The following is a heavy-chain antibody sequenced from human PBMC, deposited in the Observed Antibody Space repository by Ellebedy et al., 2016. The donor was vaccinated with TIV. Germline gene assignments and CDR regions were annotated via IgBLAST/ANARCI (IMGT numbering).Heavy chain of an antibody. CDR3: TRLSVAGTRKKDY. D-gene: IGHD6-19*01. Sequence: PGGSLRLSCAASGFTFSGSAMHWVRQASGKGLEWVGRFRSKANSYATAYAASVKGRFTISRDDSKNTAYLQMNSLKTEDTAVYYCTRLSVAGTRKKDYWGQGTLVTVSS. CDR2: FRSKANSYAT. J-gene: IGHJ4*02. CDR1: GFTFSGSA. V-gene: IGHV3-73*01.